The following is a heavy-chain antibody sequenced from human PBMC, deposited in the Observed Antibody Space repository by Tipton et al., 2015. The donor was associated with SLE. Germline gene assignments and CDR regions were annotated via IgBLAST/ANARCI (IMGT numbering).Heavy chain of an antibody. CDR2: VYYSGST. CDR1: GGSISSGSYY. V-gene: IGHV4-61*01. Sequence: TLSLTCTVSGGSISSGSYYWSWIRQPPGKGLEWIGYVYYSGSTSYIPSLKRRVTISVDTSKSQFTLKLSSVTAADTAVYYCARRLRSESLYGALDIWGQGTMVTVSS. J-gene: IGHJ3*02. CDR3: ARRLRSESLYGALDI. D-gene: IGHD3-16*02.